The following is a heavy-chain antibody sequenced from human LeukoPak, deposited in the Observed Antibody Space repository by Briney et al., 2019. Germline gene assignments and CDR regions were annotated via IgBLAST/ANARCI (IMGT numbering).Heavy chain of an antibody. Sequence: SVKVSCKASGATFSSYAISLVRQAPGQGLEWMGRFIPILGIANYAQKFQDRVTITADKTTSTAYMELSSLRSEDTAVYYCGRNYGGNSGFDPWGQGTLVTVSS. V-gene: IGHV1-69*04. CDR1: GATFSSYA. D-gene: IGHD4-23*01. CDR2: FIPILGIA. CDR3: GRNYGGNSGFDP. J-gene: IGHJ5*02.